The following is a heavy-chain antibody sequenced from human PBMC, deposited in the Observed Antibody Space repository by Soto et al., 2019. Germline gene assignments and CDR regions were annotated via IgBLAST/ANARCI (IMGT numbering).Heavy chain of an antibody. Sequence: QVQLVQSGAEVKKPGASVKVSCKASGYTFTSYYIHWVRQAPGQGLEWMGIINPSGDSTAYAQKVQCRVTMTRDTSTGTVYMELSSLRSEDTAVYYCGSRLYRSGYYGALDYWGQGTLVTFSS. J-gene: IGHJ4*02. D-gene: IGHD3-3*01. CDR2: INPSGDST. CDR3: GSRLYRSGYYGALDY. V-gene: IGHV1-46*03. CDR1: GYTFTSYY.